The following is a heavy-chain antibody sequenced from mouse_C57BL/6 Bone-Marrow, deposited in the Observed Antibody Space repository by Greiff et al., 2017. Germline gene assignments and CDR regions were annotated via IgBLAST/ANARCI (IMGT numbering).Heavy chain of an antibody. Sequence: QVQLQQSGPGLVKPGASVKLSCTASGYTFTSYDINWVKQRPGQGLEWVGWIYPRGGSTKYNEKFKGQATLTVDTSSSTAYMELHSLTSEDSAVYFCARSAARDGHYYAMDYWGQGTSVTVSS. CDR1: GYTFTSYD. CDR2: IYPRGGST. D-gene: IGHD2-3*01. J-gene: IGHJ4*01. V-gene: IGHV1-85*01. CDR3: ARSAARDGHYYAMDY.